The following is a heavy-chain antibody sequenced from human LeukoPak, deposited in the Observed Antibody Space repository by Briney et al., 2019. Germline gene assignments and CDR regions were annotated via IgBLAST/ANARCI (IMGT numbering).Heavy chain of an antibody. V-gene: IGHV1-69*02. CDR2: IIPILGIA. D-gene: IGHD3-16*01. Sequence: GASVKVSCKASGGTFSSYTISWVRQAPGQGLEWMGRIIPILGIANYAQKFQGRVTLSADKSTSTAYMELSSLRSEDTAVYYCARSYDYVWGSHFDYWGQGTLVTVSS. J-gene: IGHJ4*02. CDR3: ARSYDYVWGSHFDY. CDR1: GGTFSSYT.